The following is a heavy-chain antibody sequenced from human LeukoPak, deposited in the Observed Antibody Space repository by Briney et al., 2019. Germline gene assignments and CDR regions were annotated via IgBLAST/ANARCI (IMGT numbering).Heavy chain of an antibody. D-gene: IGHD2-15*01. CDR3: ARDQYCSGGSCQDY. CDR1: GGSISSGGYY. CDR2: IYYSGST. Sequence: PSETLSLTRTVSGGSISSGGYYWSWIRQHPGKGLEWIGYIYYSGSTYYNPSLKSRVTISVDTSKNQFSLKLSSVTAADTAVYYCARDQYCSGGSCQDYWGQGTLVTVSS. J-gene: IGHJ4*02. V-gene: IGHV4-31*03.